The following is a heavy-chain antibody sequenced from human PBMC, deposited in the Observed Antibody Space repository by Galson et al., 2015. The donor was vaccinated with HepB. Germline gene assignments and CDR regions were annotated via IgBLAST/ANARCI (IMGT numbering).Heavy chain of an antibody. CDR2: IDWADDK. D-gene: IGHD5-12*01. CDR3: ARMRGALRHDYGSGSDFHYYYYMDV. Sequence: PALVKPTQTLTLTCTFSGFSLTTSGMCVSWIRQPPGKALEWLAHIDWADDKYYSTSLRTRLTISKDTSKNQVVLTMTDMDPADTATYYCARMRGALRHDYGSGSDFHYYYYMDVWGEGTTVTVSS. J-gene: IGHJ6*03. V-gene: IGHV2-70*01. CDR1: GFSLTTSGMC.